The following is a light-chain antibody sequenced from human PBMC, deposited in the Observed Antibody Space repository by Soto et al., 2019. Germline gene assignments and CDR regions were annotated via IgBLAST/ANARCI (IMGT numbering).Light chain of an antibody. Sequence: DIQMTQSPSSLSASVGDRVTISCRASQIISTYLNWYQQKPGTAPRLLISRASSVKSGVPPRFSGSGSGRDFTLTISSLRPEDIATYFCQQSSTSPPWTFGQGTKVEVK. V-gene: IGKV1-39*01. CDR3: QQSSTSPPWT. CDR2: RAS. CDR1: QIISTY. J-gene: IGKJ1*01.